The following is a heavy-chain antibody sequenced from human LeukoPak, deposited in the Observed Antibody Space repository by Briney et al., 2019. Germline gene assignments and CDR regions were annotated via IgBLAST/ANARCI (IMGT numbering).Heavy chain of an antibody. CDR2: IWYDGSNK. V-gene: IGHV3-33*01. D-gene: IGHD3-22*01. CDR3: ARRDSSGPYY. CDR1: GFTFISYG. J-gene: IGHJ4*02. Sequence: PGGSLRVSCAASGFTFISYGMHWVRQAQGKGLEWVAVIWYDGSNKYCADSVKGRFTISRDNSKNTLYLQMNSLRAEDTAVYYCARRDSSGPYYWGQGTLVTVSS.